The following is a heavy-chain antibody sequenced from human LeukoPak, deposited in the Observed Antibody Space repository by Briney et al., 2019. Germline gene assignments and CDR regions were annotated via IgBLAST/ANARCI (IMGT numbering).Heavy chain of an antibody. D-gene: IGHD3-10*01. CDR2: IKQDGSEK. CDR3: ARPLMYYYGSETYFWFDP. CDR1: GFHFTTYW. Sequence: GGSLRLSCAASGFHFTTYWTGWVRQAPGKGLEWVANIKQDGSEKYYVDSVKGRFTISRDNAKNSLSLQMNSLRAEDTAVYYCARPLMYYYGSETYFWFDPWGQGTLVTASS. V-gene: IGHV3-7*01. J-gene: IGHJ5*02.